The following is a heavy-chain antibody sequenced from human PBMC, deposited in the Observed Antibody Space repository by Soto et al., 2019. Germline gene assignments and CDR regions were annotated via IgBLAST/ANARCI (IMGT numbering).Heavy chain of an antibody. D-gene: IGHD3-22*01. V-gene: IGHV3-33*01. J-gene: IGHJ4*02. Sequence: HPGGSLRLSCAASGFTFSSYGMHWVRQAPGKGLEWVAVIWYDGSNKYYADSVKGRFTISRDNSKNTLYLQMNSLRAEDTAVYYCARGLGEDYYDSSGYYSIDYWGQGT. CDR3: ARGLGEDYYDSSGYYSIDY. CDR1: GFTFSSYG. CDR2: IWYDGSNK.